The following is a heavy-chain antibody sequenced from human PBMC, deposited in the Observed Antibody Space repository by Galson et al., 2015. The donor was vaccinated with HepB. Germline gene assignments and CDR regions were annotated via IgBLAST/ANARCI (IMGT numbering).Heavy chain of an antibody. D-gene: IGHD6-25*01. CDR2: ISYDGSNK. CDR3: ARDRELELAAAGGGAFDI. J-gene: IGHJ3*02. Sequence: SLRLSCAASGFTFSSYAMHWVRQAPGKGLEWVAVISYDGSNKYYADSVKGRFTISRDNSKNTLYLQMNSLRAEDTAVYYCARDRELELAAAGGGAFDIWGQGTMGTVSS. V-gene: IGHV3-30*04. CDR1: GFTFSSYA.